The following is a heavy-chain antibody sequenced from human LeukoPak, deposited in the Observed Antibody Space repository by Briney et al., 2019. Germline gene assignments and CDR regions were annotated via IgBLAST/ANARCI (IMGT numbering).Heavy chain of an antibody. V-gene: IGHV4-34*01. Sequence: SETLSLTCAVYGESFSGYYWSWVRQPPGKGLEWIGEINHSGSTNYNPSLKSRVTISVDTYKNQFSLKLSSVTLADTAVYYCAIGWEFGGVSPIWGQGTMVTVSS. CDR3: AIGWEFGGVSPI. CDR2: INHSGST. CDR1: GESFSGYY. D-gene: IGHD3-16*01. J-gene: IGHJ3*02.